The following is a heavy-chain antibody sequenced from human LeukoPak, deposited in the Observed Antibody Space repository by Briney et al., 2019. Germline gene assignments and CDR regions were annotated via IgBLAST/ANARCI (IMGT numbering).Heavy chain of an antibody. J-gene: IGHJ4*02. V-gene: IGHV3-23*01. CDR1: GFTFSGYA. Sequence: GGSLRLSCAASGFTFSGYARSWLRQAPGKGLEWVSAISSSGGNTYYAGSVKVRFTISRDNYKNTLYLQINSLRAEDTAVYYCATAIVLTVYAIEGHLDSWGQGTLVTVSS. D-gene: IGHD2-8*01. CDR2: ISSSGGNT. CDR3: ATAIVLTVYAIEGHLDS.